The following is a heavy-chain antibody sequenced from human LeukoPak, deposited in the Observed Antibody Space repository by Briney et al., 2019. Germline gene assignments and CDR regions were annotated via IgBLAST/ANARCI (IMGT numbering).Heavy chain of an antibody. Sequence: GGSLRLSCAASGFTFSDYYMSWIRQAPGKGLEWVSYISSSGSTIYYADSVKGRFTISRDNAKDSLYLQMNSLRAEDTAVYYCARRERITMLRGVIEDYYYMDVWGKGTTVTVSS. CDR2: ISSSGSTI. CDR3: ARRERITMLRGVIEDYYYMDV. V-gene: IGHV3-11*01. J-gene: IGHJ6*03. D-gene: IGHD3-10*01. CDR1: GFTFSDYY.